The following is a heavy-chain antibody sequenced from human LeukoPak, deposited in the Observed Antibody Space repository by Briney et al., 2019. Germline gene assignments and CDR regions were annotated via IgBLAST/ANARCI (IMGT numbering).Heavy chain of an antibody. Sequence: ASVRVSSKASGYTFTGSYMHCVRHTPRHRPEWMGWINPNSGGTNYTQKFQGRVAMTRDRSISTAYMGLSRLRSDDTAVYYCARRGQTSRTFDYWGQGTVVTVSS. CDR1: GYTFTGSY. V-gene: IGHV1-2*02. J-gene: IGHJ4*02. CDR3: ARRGQTSRTFDY. D-gene: IGHD1-1*01. CDR2: INPNSGGT.